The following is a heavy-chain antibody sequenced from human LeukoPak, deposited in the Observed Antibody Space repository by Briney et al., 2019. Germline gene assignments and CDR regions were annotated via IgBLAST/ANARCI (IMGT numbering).Heavy chain of an antibody. J-gene: IGHJ4*02. CDR1: GGSISNGGYY. D-gene: IGHD3-16*01. CDR2: IYYSGST. CDR3: ARVDLRLGEFNRIDY. V-gene: IGHV4-31*03. Sequence: SETLSLTCTVSGGSISNGGYYWSWIRQHPGKGLEWIGYIYYSGSTYYNPSLKSRVTISVDTSKNQFSLKLSSVTAADTAVYYCARVDLRLGEFNRIDYWGQGTLVTVSS.